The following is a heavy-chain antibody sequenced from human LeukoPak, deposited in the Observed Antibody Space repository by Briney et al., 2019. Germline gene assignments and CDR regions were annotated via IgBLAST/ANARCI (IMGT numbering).Heavy chain of an antibody. CDR1: GFTFNSYS. D-gene: IGHD1-1*01. CDR2: ISSSSSYI. CDR3: ARGVSGTFDY. Sequence: GGSLRLSCAASGFTFNSYSMNWVRQAPGKGLEWVSSISSSSSYIYYADSVKGRFTISRDNAKNSLYLQMNSLRAEDTAVYYCARGVSGTFDYWGQGTLVTVSS. J-gene: IGHJ4*02. V-gene: IGHV3-21*01.